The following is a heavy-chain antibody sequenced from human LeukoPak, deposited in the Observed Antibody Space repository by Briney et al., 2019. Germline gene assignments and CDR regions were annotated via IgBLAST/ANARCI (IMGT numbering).Heavy chain of an antibody. D-gene: IGHD3-22*01. CDR3: ASSHDSSGND. J-gene: IGHJ4*02. CDR1: GIRFSSYW. V-gene: IGHV3-7*01. Sequence: GGSLRLSCVASGIRFSSYWMAWVRQAPGQGLEWVANIKYDGTHKFYADSVKGRFTISRDNAKNSLFLEMNSLRADDTAVYFCASSHDSSGNDWGQGTVVSVSS. CDR2: IKYDGTHK.